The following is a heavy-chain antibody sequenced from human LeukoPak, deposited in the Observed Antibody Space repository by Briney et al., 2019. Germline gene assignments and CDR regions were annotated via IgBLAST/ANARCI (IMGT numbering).Heavy chain of an antibody. CDR3: AKGGWFLSSSWNY. J-gene: IGHJ4*02. Sequence: GGSLRLSCAASGFTFSSYAMHWVRQAPGKGLEWVAVISYDGSNKYYADSVKGRFTISRDNSKNTLYLQMNSLRAEDTAVYYCAKGGWFLSSSWNYWGQGTLVTVSS. V-gene: IGHV3-30-3*01. D-gene: IGHD6-13*01. CDR2: ISYDGSNK. CDR1: GFTFSSYA.